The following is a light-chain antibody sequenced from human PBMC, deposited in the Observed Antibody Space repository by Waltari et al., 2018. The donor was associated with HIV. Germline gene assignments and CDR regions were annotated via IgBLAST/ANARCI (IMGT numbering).Light chain of an antibody. CDR2: AAS. V-gene: IGKV1-17*01. Sequence: DIQMTQSPPSLSASVGARVTITCRATQGIRDDLSWFQQKPGRAPKRLIYAASTLHSGVPSRFSGSGSGTEFTLTISSLQPEDFATYFCLQHKTFPLAFGPGTRVDI. J-gene: IGKJ3*01. CDR3: LQHKTFPLA. CDR1: QGIRDD.